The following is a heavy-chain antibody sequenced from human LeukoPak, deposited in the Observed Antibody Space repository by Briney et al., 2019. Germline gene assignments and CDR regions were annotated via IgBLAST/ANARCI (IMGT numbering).Heavy chain of an antibody. CDR1: GGSFSGYY. Sequence: SETLSLTCAVYGGSFSGYYWSWIRQPPGKGLEWIGEINHSGGTNYNPSLKSRVTISVDTSKNQFSLKLSSVTAADTAVYYCARGMRYYGSGSYGIWGQGTMVTVSS. CDR2: INHSGGT. V-gene: IGHV4-34*01. J-gene: IGHJ3*02. CDR3: ARGMRYYGSGSYGI. D-gene: IGHD3-10*01.